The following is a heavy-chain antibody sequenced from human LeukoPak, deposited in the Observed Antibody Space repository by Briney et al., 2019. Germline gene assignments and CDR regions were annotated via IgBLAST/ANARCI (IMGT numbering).Heavy chain of an antibody. J-gene: IGHJ4*02. CDR2: IYYSGST. Sequence: PSETLSLTCTVSGASISSGVYYWSWIRQPPGMGLEWIGYIYYSGSTYYNPSLKSRVTISVDTSKNQFSPKLSSVTAADTAVYYCARETLAAGTTGVDYWGQGTLVTVSS. V-gene: IGHV4-30-4*01. D-gene: IGHD1-1*01. CDR3: ARETLAAGTTGVDY. CDR1: GASISSGVYY.